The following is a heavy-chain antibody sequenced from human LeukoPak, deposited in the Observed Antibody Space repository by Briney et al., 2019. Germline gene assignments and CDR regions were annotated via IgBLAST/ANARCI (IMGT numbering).Heavy chain of an antibody. Sequence: PSETLSLTCTVSGGSISSGGYYWSWIRRHPGKGLEWIGYIYYSGSTYYNPSLKSRVTISVDTFKNQFSLKLSSVTAADTAVYYCARDVRQTGIAAAGTNWFDPWGQGTLVTASS. CDR2: IYYSGST. J-gene: IGHJ5*02. CDR3: ARDVRQTGIAAAGTNWFDP. CDR1: GGSISSGGYY. V-gene: IGHV4-31*03. D-gene: IGHD6-13*01.